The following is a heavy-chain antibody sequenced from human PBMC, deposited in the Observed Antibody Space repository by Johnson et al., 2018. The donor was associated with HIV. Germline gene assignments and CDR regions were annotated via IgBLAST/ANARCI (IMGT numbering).Heavy chain of an antibody. D-gene: IGHD6-6*01. CDR3: ATLEYSSSPGGYGAFDI. CDR2: INSDGSST. Sequence: VQLVESGGGLVQPGGSLRLSCADSGFTFSGFWMHWVRQAPGKGLVWVSRINSDGSSTRYAASVQGRSTSSRDNTKNTLYLQIDPLRAEDTAVYSCATLEYSSSPGGYGAFDIWGQGTMVTVSS. J-gene: IGHJ3*02. CDR1: GFTFSGFW. V-gene: IGHV3-74*02.